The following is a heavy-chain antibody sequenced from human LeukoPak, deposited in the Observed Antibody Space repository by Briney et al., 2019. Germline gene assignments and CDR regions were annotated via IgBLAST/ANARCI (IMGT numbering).Heavy chain of an antibody. D-gene: IGHD2-15*01. V-gene: IGHV5-51*01. CDR3: ARGRGSRYCSGGSCSRGGMDV. J-gene: IGHJ6*02. CDR2: IYPGDSDT. CDR1: GYSFTSYW. Sequence: GESLEISCKGSGYSFTSYWIGWVRQMPGKGLEWMGIIYPGDSDTRYSPSFQGQVTISADKSISTAYLQWSSLKASDTAMYYCARGRGSRYCSGGSCSRGGMDVWGQGTTVTVSS.